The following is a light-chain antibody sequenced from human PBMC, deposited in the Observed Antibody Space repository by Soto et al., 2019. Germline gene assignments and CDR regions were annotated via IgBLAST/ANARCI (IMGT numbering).Light chain of an antibody. J-gene: IGKJ2*01. CDR2: GAS. CDR3: QQYGSSART. V-gene: IGKV3-20*01. CDR1: QSVSSSY. Sequence: EIVLTQSPGTLSLSPGERATLSCRASQSVSSSYLAWYQQKPDQAPRRLIYGASSRATGIPARFSGGGCGTDLTLTISRLEPYDLWVYDCQQYGSSARTFGQGAKLESK.